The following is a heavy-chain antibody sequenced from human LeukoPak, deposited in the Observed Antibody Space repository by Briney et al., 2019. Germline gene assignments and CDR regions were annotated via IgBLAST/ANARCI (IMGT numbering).Heavy chain of an antibody. CDR1: GFTFTDEY. Sequence: ASVKVSCKSSGFTFTDEYIHWVRQAPGQGLEWMGWLNPNSGVTKYAQKFQGRVTMTRDTSISTAYMELSSLRSDDTAVYYCAREDNWNYDYWGQGTLVTVSS. V-gene: IGHV1-2*02. D-gene: IGHD1-7*01. CDR2: LNPNSGVT. J-gene: IGHJ4*02. CDR3: AREDNWNYDY.